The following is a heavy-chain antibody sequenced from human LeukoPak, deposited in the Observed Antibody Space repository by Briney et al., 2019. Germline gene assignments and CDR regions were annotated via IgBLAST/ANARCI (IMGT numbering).Heavy chain of an antibody. CDR2: ISWDGGST. D-gene: IGHD6-13*01. CDR3: ARGGRQHLTLDDGALDI. CDR1: GFTFDDYT. V-gene: IGHV3-43*01. Sequence: PGGSLRLSCAASGFTFDDYTMHWVRQAPWKGLEWVSLISWDGGSTYYADSVKGRFTISRDNAKNTLYLQMNSLRAEDTAVYYCARGGRQHLTLDDGALDIWGQGTLVTVSS. J-gene: IGHJ3*02.